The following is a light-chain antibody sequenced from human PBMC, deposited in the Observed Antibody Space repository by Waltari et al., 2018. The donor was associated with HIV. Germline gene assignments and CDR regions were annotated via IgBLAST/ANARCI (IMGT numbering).Light chain of an antibody. V-gene: IGLV2-14*01. Sequence: QSPLYQPASVSGSPGQSIPIPCSGVRHTIDFYNFVSWYHLRPGKAPHIIIFGVTRRPSGISSRFSGSTSGGTASLTISDLQIEDEADYFCSSFAGTGTPMFGGGTKLTVL. CDR2: GVT. J-gene: IGLJ3*02. CDR3: SSFAGTGTPM. CDR1: RHTIDFYNF.